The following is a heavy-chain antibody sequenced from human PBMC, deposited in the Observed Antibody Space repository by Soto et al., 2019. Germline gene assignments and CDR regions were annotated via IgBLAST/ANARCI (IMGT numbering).Heavy chain of an antibody. D-gene: IGHD6-13*01. J-gene: IGHJ4*02. V-gene: IGHV3-48*02. Sequence: EVHLVESGGGLVQPGGSLRLSCAASGFTFSSYSLNWVRQAPGKGLEWVSYITSSGTTVYYADSVRGRFTISRDNAKNSLYLRMNSLRDDDTAVYYCARGSSNWAYYFDFGGQGTLVTVSS. CDR2: ITSSGTTV. CDR3: ARGSSNWAYYFDF. CDR1: GFTFSSYS.